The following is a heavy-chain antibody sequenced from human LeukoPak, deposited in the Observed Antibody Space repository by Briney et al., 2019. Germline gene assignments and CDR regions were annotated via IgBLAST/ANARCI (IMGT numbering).Heavy chain of an antibody. CDR2: IIPIFGTA. J-gene: IGHJ4*02. D-gene: IGHD2-2*01. CDR3: ARAPEYQLPLDY. CDR1: GGTFSSCA. Sequence: GASVKVSCKASGGTFSSCAISWVRQAPGQGLEWMGGIIPIFGTANYAQKFQGRVTITADESTSTAYMELSSLRSEDTAVYYCARAPEYQLPLDYWGQGTLVTVSS. V-gene: IGHV1-69*13.